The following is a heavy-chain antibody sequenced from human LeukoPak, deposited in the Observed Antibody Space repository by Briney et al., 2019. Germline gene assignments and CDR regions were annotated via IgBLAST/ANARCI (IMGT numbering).Heavy chain of an antibody. V-gene: IGHV4-38-2*02. CDR3: ARGSGDWTYYFDY. Sequence: SETLSLTCTVSGYSISSGYLGGWIRQPPGKGLDWIGSTYHGGTTYSNPSLKSRVIISEDTSKNQFSLKLSSVTAADTAVYYCARGSGDWTYYFDYWGQGTLVTVSS. D-gene: IGHD2-21*02. CDR1: GYSISSGYL. CDR2: TYHGGTT. J-gene: IGHJ4*02.